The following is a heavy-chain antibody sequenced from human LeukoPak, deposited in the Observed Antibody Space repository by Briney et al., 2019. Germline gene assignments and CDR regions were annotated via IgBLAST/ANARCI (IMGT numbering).Heavy chain of an antibody. D-gene: IGHD4-17*01. CDR2: ICYIEST. CDR3: ASDATTVTKGLDI. V-gene: IGHV4-59*11. CDR1: GGSFSSPF. Sequence: PSETLSPTCPASGGSFSSPFWCWIRQPPGKGREGIGYICYIESTDYNTSLKSRVTISVDTSKNQLSLRLSSVTAADTADYDCASDATTVTKGLDIWGQGTMVTVSS. J-gene: IGHJ3*02.